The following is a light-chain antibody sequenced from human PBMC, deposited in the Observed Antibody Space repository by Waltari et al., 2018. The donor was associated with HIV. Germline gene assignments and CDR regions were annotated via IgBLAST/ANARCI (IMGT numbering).Light chain of an antibody. Sequence: EIVLTQSPATLSLSPGERATLSCRASQSVNSYLAWYQQKPGQPPRLLIYDASNRAAGIPARFSGSGSGTDFTLTMSSLEPEDFAVYYCQQRSNWPITFGQGTRLEI. V-gene: IGKV3-11*01. CDR1: QSVNSY. J-gene: IGKJ5*01. CDR2: DAS. CDR3: QQRSNWPIT.